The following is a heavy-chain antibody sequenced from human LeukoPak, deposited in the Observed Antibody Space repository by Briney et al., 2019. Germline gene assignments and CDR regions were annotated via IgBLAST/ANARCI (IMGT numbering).Heavy chain of an antibody. Sequence: SETLSLTCAVYGGSFSSYYWSWIRQPPGKGLEWIGEINHSGSTNYNPSLKSRVTISVDTSKNQFSLKLSSVTAADTAVYYCARAQATNDYGDYSRGYWGQGTLVTVSS. V-gene: IGHV4-34*01. J-gene: IGHJ4*02. CDR1: GGSFSSYY. CDR3: ARAQATNDYGDYSRGY. CDR2: INHSGST. D-gene: IGHD4-17*01.